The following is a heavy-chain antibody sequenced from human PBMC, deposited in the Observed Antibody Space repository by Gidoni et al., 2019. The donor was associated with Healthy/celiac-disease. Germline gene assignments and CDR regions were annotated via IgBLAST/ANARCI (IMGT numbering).Heavy chain of an antibody. D-gene: IGHD3-3*01. Sequence: EVQLLESGGGLVQPGGSLRLSCAASGFTFSSYALSWVRQAPGKGLEWVSAISGSGGSTYYADSVKGRFTISRDNSKNTLYLQMNSLRAEDTAVYYCAKVNRYYDFWSGYYTGMGWFDPWGQGTLVTVSS. CDR3: AKVNRYYDFWSGYYTGMGWFDP. CDR1: GFTFSSYA. CDR2: ISGSGGST. J-gene: IGHJ5*02. V-gene: IGHV3-23*01.